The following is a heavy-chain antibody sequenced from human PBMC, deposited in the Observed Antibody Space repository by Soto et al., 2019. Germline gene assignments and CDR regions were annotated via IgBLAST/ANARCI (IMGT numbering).Heavy chain of an antibody. Sequence: GGSLRLSCAASGFTFSTYGMHWVRQAPGKGLEWVAVISYHGKNIYYADSVKGRFTISRDNSKNTLYLQMNSLRAEDTAVYYCERAAGPDARHWPVYYYCGMNVWGQG. D-gene: IGHD1-1*01. V-gene: IGHV3-30*03. CDR3: ERAAGPDARHWPVYYYCGMNV. J-gene: IGHJ6*02. CDR2: ISYHGKNI. CDR1: GFTFSTYG.